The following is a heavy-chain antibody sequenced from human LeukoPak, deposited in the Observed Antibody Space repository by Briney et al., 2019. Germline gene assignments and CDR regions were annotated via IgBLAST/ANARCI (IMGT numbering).Heavy chain of an antibody. V-gene: IGHV4-59*01. J-gene: IGHJ6*03. Sequence: SETLSLTCAVYGGSFSGYYWSWIRQPPGKGLEWIGYIYYSGSTNYNPSLKSRVTILEDTYKNQFSLKLSSVTAADTAVYYCARAGGPGGSGSYYMDVWGKGTTVTISS. CDR2: IYYSGST. D-gene: IGHD3-10*01. CDR1: GGSFSGYY. CDR3: ARAGGPGGSGSYYMDV.